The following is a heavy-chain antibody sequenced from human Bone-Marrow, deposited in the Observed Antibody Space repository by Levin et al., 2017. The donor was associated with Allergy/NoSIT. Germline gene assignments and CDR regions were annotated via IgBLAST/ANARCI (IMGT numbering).Heavy chain of an antibody. V-gene: IGHV3-23*01. Sequence: GESLKISCAASGFTFTSYAMSWVRQAPGKGLEWVSGISGSGDSTYYADSVKGRFTVSRDYSKNTLYLQMNSLRAEDTAIYYCAKNRQWLAPKNFDYWGQGTLVTVSS. J-gene: IGHJ4*02. D-gene: IGHD6-19*01. CDR3: AKNRQWLAPKNFDY. CDR2: ISGSGDST. CDR1: GFTFTSYA.